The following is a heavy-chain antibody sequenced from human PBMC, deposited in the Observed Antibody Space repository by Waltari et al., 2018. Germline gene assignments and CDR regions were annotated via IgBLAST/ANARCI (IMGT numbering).Heavy chain of an antibody. J-gene: IGHJ4*02. CDR1: GDSISGNYW. V-gene: IGHV4-4*02. D-gene: IGHD2-2*01. CDR3: AGDRAIGLFFDY. Sequence: QVQLQESGQGLVKPSGTLSLTCVVSGDSISGNYWWSWVRQSPEKGLEWIGQVHHSGKTPYNPSLQSRVTISVDKPKNQFSLNLNSVTAADTAVYFCAGDRAIGLFFDYWGRGTLVTVSS. CDR2: VHHSGKT.